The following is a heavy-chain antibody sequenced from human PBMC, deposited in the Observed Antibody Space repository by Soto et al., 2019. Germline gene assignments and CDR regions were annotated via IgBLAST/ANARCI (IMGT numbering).Heavy chain of an antibody. CDR2: IYWDDDK. CDR1: GFSLSTSGVG. J-gene: IGHJ4*02. D-gene: IGHD3-9*01. CDR3: AHLNNGILTGYLYYFDY. V-gene: IGHV2-5*02. Sequence: KESGPTLVKPTQTLTLTCTFSGFSLSTSGVGVGWIRQPPGKALEWLALIYWDDDKRYSPSLKSRLTITKDTSKNQVVLTMTNMDPVDTATYYCAHLNNGILTGYLYYFDYWGQGTLVTVSS.